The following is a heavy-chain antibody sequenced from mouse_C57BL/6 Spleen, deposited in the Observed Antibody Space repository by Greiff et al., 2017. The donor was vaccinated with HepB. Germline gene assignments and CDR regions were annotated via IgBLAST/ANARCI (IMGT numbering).Heavy chain of an antibody. J-gene: IGHJ4*01. V-gene: IGHV1-55*01. CDR3: ARRRLVVATDYAMDY. CDR1: GYTFTSYW. D-gene: IGHD1-1*01. CDR2: IYPGSGST. Sequence: QVHVKQPGAELVKPGASVKMSCKASGYTFTSYWITWVKQRPGQGLEWIGDIYPGSGSTNYNEKFKSKATLTVDTSSSTAYMQLSSLTSEDSAVYYCARRRLVVATDYAMDYWGQGTSVTVSS.